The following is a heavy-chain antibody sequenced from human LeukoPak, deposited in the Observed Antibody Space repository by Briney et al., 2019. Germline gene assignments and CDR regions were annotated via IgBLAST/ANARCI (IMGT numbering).Heavy chain of an antibody. Sequence: SGGSLRLSCAASGFTFSSYGMHWVRQAPGKGLEWVAVIWYDGSNKYYADSVEGRFTISRDNSRKTLYLQMNSLRAEDTAVYYCARGDIVVVPAVIVGGFDIWGQGTMVTVSS. J-gene: IGHJ3*02. CDR3: ARGDIVVVPAVIVGGFDI. CDR2: IWYDGSNK. D-gene: IGHD2-2*01. CDR1: GFTFSSYG. V-gene: IGHV3-33*01.